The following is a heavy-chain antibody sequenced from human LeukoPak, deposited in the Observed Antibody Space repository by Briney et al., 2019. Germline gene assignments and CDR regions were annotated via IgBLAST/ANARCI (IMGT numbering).Heavy chain of an antibody. CDR3: AREWTAVGHYFDY. CDR2: INPSGGST. V-gene: IGHV1-46*01. J-gene: IGHJ4*02. CDR1: EYTLTSYY. Sequence: GASVKVSCKASEYTLTSYYLHWVRQAPGQGLEWMAIINPSGGSTSHAQRFQGRVTMTRDTSASTVYMELSSLRSEDTAVYYCAREWTAVGHYFDYWGQGTLVTVSS. D-gene: IGHD6-19*01.